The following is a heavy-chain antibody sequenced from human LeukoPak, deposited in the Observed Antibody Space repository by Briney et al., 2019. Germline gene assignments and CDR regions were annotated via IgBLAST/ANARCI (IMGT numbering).Heavy chain of an antibody. CDR3: AKRGVVIRVILVGFHKEAYYFDS. D-gene: IGHD3-22*01. J-gene: IGHJ4*02. CDR2: ISDRGSRT. V-gene: IGHV3-23*01. Sequence: PGGSLRLSCAVSGITLSNYGMSCVPQAPGKGLEWVAGISDRGSRTNYADSVKGRFTISTDHPKNTLYMHMNSLRAEDTAVYFCAKRGVVIRVILVGFHKEAYYFDSWGQGALVTVSS. CDR1: GITLSNYG.